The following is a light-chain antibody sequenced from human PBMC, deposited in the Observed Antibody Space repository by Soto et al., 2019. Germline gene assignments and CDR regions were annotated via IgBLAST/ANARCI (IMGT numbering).Light chain of an antibody. Sequence: QSALTQPASVSGSPGQSITIACTGTNRDVGSYNLVSWYQQRPGEAPKLIISEVRNRPSGISYRFTGSKSGNTASLTISGLQAEDEADYYCSSYTDRNNLVFGTGTKLTVL. CDR1: NRDVGSYNL. CDR3: SSYTDRNNLV. CDR2: EVR. J-gene: IGLJ1*01. V-gene: IGLV2-14*01.